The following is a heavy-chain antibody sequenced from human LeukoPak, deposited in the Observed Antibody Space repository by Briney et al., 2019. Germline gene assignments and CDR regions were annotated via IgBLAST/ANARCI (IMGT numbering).Heavy chain of an antibody. D-gene: IGHD6-19*01. Sequence: GGSLRLSCAASGFTFNSYAMYWVRQAPGKRLEWVSGIFGSGGSAHYADSVKGRFTISRDNSKNTVYLQMDSLRVEDTAVYYCGKTTTGYSSGRYPGWPVDYWGQGTLVTVSS. V-gene: IGHV3-23*01. J-gene: IGHJ4*02. CDR2: IFGSGGSA. CDR1: GFTFNSYA. CDR3: GKTTTGYSSGRYPGWPVDY.